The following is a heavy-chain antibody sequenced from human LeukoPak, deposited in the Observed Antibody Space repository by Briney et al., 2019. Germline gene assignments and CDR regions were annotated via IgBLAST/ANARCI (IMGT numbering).Heavy chain of an antibody. CDR3: ARDLEYQRVFDY. J-gene: IGHJ4*02. V-gene: IGHV1-46*01. CDR2: INPSGGST. CDR1: GYTFTGYY. Sequence: GSVKVSCKASGYTFTGYYMHWVRQAPGQGLEWMGWINPSGGSTSYAQKFQGRVTMTRDTSTSTVYMELSSLRSEDTAVYYCARDLEYQRVFDYWGQGTLVTVPS. D-gene: IGHD2-2*01.